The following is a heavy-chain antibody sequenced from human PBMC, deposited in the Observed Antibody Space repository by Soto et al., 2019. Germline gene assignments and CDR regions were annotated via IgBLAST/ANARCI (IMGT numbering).Heavy chain of an antibody. Sequence: SETLSLTCAVSGGSISSGGYSWSWIRQPPGKGLEWIGYIYYSGSTYYNPSLKSRVTISVDTSKNQFSLKLSSVTAAGTAVYYCARGYGRNFDDWGQGTLVTVSS. CDR3: ARGYGRNFDD. D-gene: IGHD5-18*01. V-gene: IGHV4-30-4*07. CDR1: GGSISSGGYS. CDR2: IYYSGST. J-gene: IGHJ4*02.